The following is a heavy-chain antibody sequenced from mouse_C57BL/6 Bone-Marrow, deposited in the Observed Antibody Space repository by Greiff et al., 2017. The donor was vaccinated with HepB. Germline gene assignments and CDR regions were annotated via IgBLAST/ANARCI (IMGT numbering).Heavy chain of an antibody. CDR2: ILPGSGST. V-gene: IGHV1-9*01. CDR3: ARGGGLFRYAMDY. CDR1: GYTFTGYW. D-gene: IGHD1-1*02. J-gene: IGHJ4*01. Sequence: QVQLQQSGAELMKPGASVKLSCKATGYTFTGYWIEWVKQRPGHGLEWIGEILPGSGSTNYNEKLKGKATFTADTSSNTAYMQLSGRTTEDSAIYYCARGGGLFRYAMDYWGQGPSVAVSS.